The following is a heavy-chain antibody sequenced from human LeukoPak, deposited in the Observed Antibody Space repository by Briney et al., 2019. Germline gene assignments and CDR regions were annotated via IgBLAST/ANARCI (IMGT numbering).Heavy chain of an antibody. V-gene: IGHV1-18*01. J-gene: IGHJ4*02. CDR1: GGTFSSYA. CDR2: IRAYNGNT. CDR3: ARGDYYDSSGYRN. Sequence: GASVKVSCKASGGTFSSYAISWVRQAPGQGLEWMGWIRAYNGNTNYAQKLQGRVTMTTDTSTSTAYMELRSLRSDDTAVYYCARGDYYDSSGYRNWGQGTLVTVSS. D-gene: IGHD3-22*01.